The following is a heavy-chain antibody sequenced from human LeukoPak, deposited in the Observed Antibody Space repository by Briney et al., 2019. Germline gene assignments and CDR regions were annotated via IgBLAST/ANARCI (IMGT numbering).Heavy chain of an antibody. J-gene: IGHJ3*02. CDR3: ARGQYYYDSSGYSAAFDI. Sequence: PSETLSLTCTVSGGSISSYYWSWIRQPPGKGLEWIGYIYYSGSTNYNPSLKSRVTLSVDTSKNQFSLKLSSVTAADTAVYYCARGQYYYDSSGYSAAFDIWGPGTMVPVSS. D-gene: IGHD3-22*01. CDR1: GGSISSYY. CDR2: IYYSGST. V-gene: IGHV4-59*01.